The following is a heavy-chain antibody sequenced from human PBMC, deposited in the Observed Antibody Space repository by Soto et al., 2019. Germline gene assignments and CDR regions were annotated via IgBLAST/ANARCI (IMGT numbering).Heavy chain of an antibody. CDR2: ISYDGSNK. Sequence: XESLSLSFAASGFTFSSYGMHGVRQAPGKGLEWVAVISYDGSNKYYADSVKGRFTISRDNSKNTLYLQMNSLRAEDTAVYYCARNGGGSGYYTPQYYYYYGMDVWGQGTTVTVSS. CDR3: ARNGGGSGYYTPQYYYYYGMDV. D-gene: IGHD3-3*01. V-gene: IGHV3-30*03. CDR1: GFTFSSYG. J-gene: IGHJ6*02.